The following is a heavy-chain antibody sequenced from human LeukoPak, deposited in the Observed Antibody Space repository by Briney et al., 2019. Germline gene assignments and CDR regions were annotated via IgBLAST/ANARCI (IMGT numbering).Heavy chain of an antibody. CDR2: ISYDGSNK. J-gene: IGHJ6*02. CDR1: GFTFSSYA. D-gene: IGHD2-15*01. CDR3: ARGLVGYCSGGSCLHALLGNYGMDV. V-gene: IGHV3-30*04. Sequence: GGSLRLSCAASGFTFSSYAMHWVRQAPGKGLEWVAVISYDGSNKYYADSVKGRFTISRDNSKNTLYLQENSLRAEDTAVYYCARGLVGYCSGGSCLHALLGNYGMDVWGQGTTVTVSS.